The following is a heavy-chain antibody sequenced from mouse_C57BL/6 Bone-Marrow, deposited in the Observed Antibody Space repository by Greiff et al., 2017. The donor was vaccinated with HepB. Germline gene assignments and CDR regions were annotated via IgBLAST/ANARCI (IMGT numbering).Heavy chain of an antibody. J-gene: IGHJ1*03. D-gene: IGHD1-1*01. CDR1: GFTFSDYY. V-gene: IGHV5-12*01. CDR3: ARHYYGSRDGYFDV. Sequence: EVKLVESGGGLVQPGGSLKLSCAASGFTFSDYYMYWVRQTPEKRLEWVAYISNGGGSTYYPDTVKGRFTISRDNAKNTLYLQMSRMKSEDTAMYYFARHYYGSRDGYFDVWGTGTTVTVSS. CDR2: ISNGGGST.